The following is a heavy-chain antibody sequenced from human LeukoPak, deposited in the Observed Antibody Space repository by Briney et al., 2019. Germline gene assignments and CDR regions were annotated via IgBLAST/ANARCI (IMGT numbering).Heavy chain of an antibody. CDR1: GYTFTSYG. CDR2: ISAYSGNT. D-gene: IGHD2-2*01. CDR3: ARVPRYCSSTSCPSGDYYGMDV. V-gene: IGHV1-18*04. J-gene: IGHJ6*04. Sequence: GASVKVSCKASGYTFTSYGISWVRQAPGQGLEWMGWISAYSGNTNYAQKLQGRVTMTTDTSTSTAYMELRSLRSDDTAVYYCARVPRYCSSTSCPSGDYYGMDVWGKGTTVTVSS.